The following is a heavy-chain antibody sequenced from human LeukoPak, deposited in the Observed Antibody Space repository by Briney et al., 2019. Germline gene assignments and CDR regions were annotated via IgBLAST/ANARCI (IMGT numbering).Heavy chain of an antibody. D-gene: IGHD2-21*01. CDR3: ARGARIGHDAFDI. CDR1: GGSISSYY. CDR2: IYYSGST. Sequence: SETLSLTCTVSGGSISSYYWSWIRQPPGKGLEWIGYIYYSGSTNYNPSLKSRVTISVDTSKNQFSLKLSSVTAADTAVYYCARGARIGHDAFDIWGQGTMVTVSS. V-gene: IGHV4-59*01. J-gene: IGHJ3*02.